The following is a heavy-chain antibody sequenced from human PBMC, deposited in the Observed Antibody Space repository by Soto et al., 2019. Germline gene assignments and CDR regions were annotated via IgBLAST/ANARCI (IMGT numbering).Heavy chain of an antibody. J-gene: IGHJ4*02. CDR3: VRTSLVVAVATREDF. D-gene: IGHD2-15*01. V-gene: IGHV3-74*01. Sequence: EVQLVESGGGLVQPGASLRLSCAASGFTFSNYWMHWVRQAPGKGLVWVSRIDSDGSRITYADFVKGRFTISRDNAKNTVYLHMNSLTAEDMAVYYCVRTSLVVAVATREDFWGQGTLVTVSS. CDR1: GFTFSNYW. CDR2: IDSDGSRI.